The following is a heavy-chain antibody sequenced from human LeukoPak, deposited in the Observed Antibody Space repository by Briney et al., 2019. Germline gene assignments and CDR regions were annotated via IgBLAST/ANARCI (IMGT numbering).Heavy chain of an antibody. D-gene: IGHD1-26*01. Sequence: TSVKVSCKASGFTFGRSAVQWVRQARGQRLEWIGWIVVGSGNTNYAQKFQGRVTMTTDTSTSTAYMELRSLRSDDTAVYYCARGGTYSRGLLVYWGQGTLVTVSS. CDR2: IVVGSGNT. CDR3: ARGGTYSRGLLVY. V-gene: IGHV1-58*01. J-gene: IGHJ4*02. CDR1: GFTFGRSA.